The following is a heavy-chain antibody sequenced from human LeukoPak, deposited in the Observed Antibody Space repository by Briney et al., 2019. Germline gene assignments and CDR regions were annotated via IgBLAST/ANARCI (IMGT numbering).Heavy chain of an antibody. CDR1: SGSFSGYF. CDR3: ARGSIYYGVSSAYFDY. CDR2: INHRGST. J-gene: IGHJ4*02. D-gene: IGHD3-22*01. Sequence: TETLSLTCSVYSGSFSGYFWTYIRQPPGRGLEWIGEINHRGSTSYNPSLKSRVTISRDTSKNQFSLRLTSVTAADTAVYYCARGSIYYGVSSAYFDYWGQGSQVTVSS. V-gene: IGHV4-34*01.